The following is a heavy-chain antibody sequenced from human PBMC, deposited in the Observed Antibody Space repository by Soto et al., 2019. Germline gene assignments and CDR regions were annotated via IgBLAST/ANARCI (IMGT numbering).Heavy chain of an antibody. J-gene: IGHJ5*02. Sequence: GASVKVSWKAAGYTFTSYGISWVRQAPGQGLEWMGWISAYNGNTNYAQKLQGRVTMTTDTSTSTAYMELRSLRSDDTAVYYCARAGITGTTNWFDPWGQGTLVTVSS. CDR1: GYTFTSYG. CDR3: ARAGITGTTNWFDP. D-gene: IGHD1-7*01. V-gene: IGHV1-18*01. CDR2: ISAYNGNT.